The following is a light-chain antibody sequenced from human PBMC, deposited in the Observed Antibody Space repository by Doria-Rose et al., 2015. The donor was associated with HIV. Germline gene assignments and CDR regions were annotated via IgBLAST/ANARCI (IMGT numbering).Light chain of an antibody. CDR1: QSFSRPY. CDR2: DGS. V-gene: IGKV3-20*01. Sequence: TQPPGTLSLSPGERATLSCRASQSFSRPYLAWYQQKPGQAPSLLIYDGSTRATGIPDRFSASGSGTDFTLTINRLEPEDFALYYCHQYGTSWTFGQGTKVEI. J-gene: IGKJ1*01. CDR3: HQYGTSWT.